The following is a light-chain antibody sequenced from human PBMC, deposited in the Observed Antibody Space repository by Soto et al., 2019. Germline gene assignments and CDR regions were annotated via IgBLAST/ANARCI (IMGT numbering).Light chain of an antibody. V-gene: IGKV1-5*01. CDR3: HQYNSYWT. CDR1: QNINSW. J-gene: IGKJ1*01. CDR2: DAS. Sequence: DVQMTQSPSTXSASVGDRVTITCRASQNINSWLAWYQQKPGKAPKLLIYDASSLESGVPSRFSGSGSGTEFTLTISSLQPDDFATYYCHQYNSYWTFGQGTKVDIK.